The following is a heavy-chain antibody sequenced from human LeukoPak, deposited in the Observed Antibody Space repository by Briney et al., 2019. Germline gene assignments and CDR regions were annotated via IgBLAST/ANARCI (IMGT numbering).Heavy chain of an antibody. CDR1: GYTFTSYY. Sequence: ASVKVSCKASGYTFTSYYMHWVRQAPGQGLEWMGIINPSGGSTSYAQKFQGRVTMTRDMSTSTAYMELSSLRSEDTAVYYCARDRHRGDGIAAAGCFDYWGQGTLVTVSS. V-gene: IGHV1-46*01. CDR2: INPSGGST. J-gene: IGHJ4*02. D-gene: IGHD6-13*01. CDR3: ARDRHRGDGIAAAGCFDY.